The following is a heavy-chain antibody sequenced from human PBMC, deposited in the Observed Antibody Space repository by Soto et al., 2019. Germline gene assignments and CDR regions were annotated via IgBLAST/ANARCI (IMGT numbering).Heavy chain of an antibody. CDR3: ARDRYDFWSGTFEY. V-gene: IGHV5-51*01. CDR1: GYSFSTYW. J-gene: IGHJ4*02. Sequence: PGESLKISCKASGYSFSTYWIAWVRQMPGKGLEWMGIIYPGDSDTRYSPSFQGQVTISADKSISTAYLQWSSLKASDTAMYYCARDRYDFWSGTFEYWGQGTQVTVSS. CDR2: IYPGDSDT. D-gene: IGHD3-3*01.